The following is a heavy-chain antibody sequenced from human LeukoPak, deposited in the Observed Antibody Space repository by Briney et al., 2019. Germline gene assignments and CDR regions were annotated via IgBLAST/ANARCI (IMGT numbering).Heavy chain of an antibody. V-gene: IGHV4-38-2*02. Sequence: KPSETLSLTCTVSGYSISSGYYWGWIRQPPGKGLEWIGIIYHSGSTYYNPSLKSRVTISVDTSKNQFSLKLSSVTAADTAVYYCARSSGGDTTFDYWGQGTLVTVSS. CDR1: GYSISSGYY. J-gene: IGHJ4*02. D-gene: IGHD4-17*01. CDR2: IYHSGST. CDR3: ARSSGGDTTFDY.